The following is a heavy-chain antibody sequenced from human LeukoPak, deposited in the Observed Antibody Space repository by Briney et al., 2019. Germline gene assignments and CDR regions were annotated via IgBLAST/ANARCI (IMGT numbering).Heavy chain of an antibody. CDR1: GGSISSSSYY. CDR2: IYYSGST. J-gene: IGHJ4*02. CDR3: ARSPSPFITIFGVVTKLYYFDY. Sequence: SETLSLTCTVSGGSISSSSYYWGWIRQPPGKGLEWIGSIYYSGSTYYNPSLKSRVTISVDTSKNQFSLKLSSVTAADTAVYYCARSPSPFITIFGVVTKLYYFDYWGPGTLVTVSS. D-gene: IGHD3-3*01. V-gene: IGHV4-39*01.